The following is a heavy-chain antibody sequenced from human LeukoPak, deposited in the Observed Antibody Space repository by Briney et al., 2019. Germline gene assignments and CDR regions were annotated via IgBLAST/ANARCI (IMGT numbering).Heavy chain of an antibody. D-gene: IGHD5-12*01. CDR3: ATELRGYSFGYDS. CDR1: GGTFSSYA. V-gene: IGHV1-69*05. CDR2: ITVMSGTA. Sequence: SVKVSCKASGGTFSSYAIAWVRQAPGQGLEWMGRITVMSGTANYAQKFQDRVTITTDESTRTSYMEVSSLRSEDTAVYSCATELRGYSFGYDSWGQGTLVTVSS. J-gene: IGHJ5*01.